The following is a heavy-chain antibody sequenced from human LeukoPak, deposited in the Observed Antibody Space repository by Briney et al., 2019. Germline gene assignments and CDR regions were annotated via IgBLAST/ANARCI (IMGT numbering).Heavy chain of an antibody. D-gene: IGHD3-22*01. CDR3: AGYYYDSSGYYPGY. CDR2: ISSSSHYI. V-gene: IGHV3-21*04. J-gene: IGHJ4*02. CDR1: GFTFSSYA. Sequence: PGGSLRLSCAASGFTFSSYAMSWVRQAPGKGLEWVSSISSSSHYIYYADSVKGRFTISRDNAKNSLYLQMNSLRAEDTAVYYCAGYYYDSSGYYPGYLGQGALVTVSS.